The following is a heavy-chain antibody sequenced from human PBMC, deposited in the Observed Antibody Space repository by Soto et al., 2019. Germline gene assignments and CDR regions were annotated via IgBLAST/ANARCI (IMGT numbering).Heavy chain of an antibody. CDR1: GYNFTNFW. D-gene: IGHD2-15*01. CDR2: IYPGDSDT. J-gene: IGHJ4*02. CDR3: ARQVCSGGSCYHAFDY. V-gene: IGHV5-51*01. Sequence: EVQLVQSGAEVEKPGQSLKLSCKGSGYNFTNFWIGWVRQMPAKGLEWMGIIYPGDSDTRYSPSFQGQVTISADKSISTAFLQWSSLKASDTAMYYCARQVCSGGSCYHAFDYWGQGTLVTVSS.